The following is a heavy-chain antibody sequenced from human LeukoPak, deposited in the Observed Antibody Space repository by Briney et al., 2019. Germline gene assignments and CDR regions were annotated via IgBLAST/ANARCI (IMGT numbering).Heavy chain of an antibody. CDR3: ARSPALYNSGFDY. D-gene: IGHD1-1*01. CDR1: SGSVNSRSYY. J-gene: IGHJ4*02. Sequence: SETLSLTCTVSSGSVNSRSYYWGWIRQPPGKGLEWIGSIFHSVNTYYNPSLKSRITISVDMSKNQFSLSLTSVTAADTAAYYCARSPALYNSGFDYWGQGALVTVSS. V-gene: IGHV4-39*01. CDR2: IFHSVNT.